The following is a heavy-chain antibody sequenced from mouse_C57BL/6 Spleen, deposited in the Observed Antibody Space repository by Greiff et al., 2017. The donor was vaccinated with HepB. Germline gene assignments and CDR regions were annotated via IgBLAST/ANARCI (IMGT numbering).Heavy chain of an antibody. CDR3: AREGYDYDLGYFDY. CDR2: IYPGDGDT. V-gene: IGHV1-82*01. D-gene: IGHD2-4*01. CDR1: GYAFSSSW. J-gene: IGHJ2*01. Sequence: QVQLQQSGPELVKPGASVKISCKASGYAFSSSWMNWVKQRPGKGLEWIGRIYPGDGDTNYNGKFKGKATLTADKSSSTAYMQLSSLTSEDSAVYFCAREGYDYDLGYFDYWGQGTTLTVSS.